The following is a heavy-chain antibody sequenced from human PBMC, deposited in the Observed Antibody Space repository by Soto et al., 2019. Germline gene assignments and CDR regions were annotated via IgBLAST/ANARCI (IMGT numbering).Heavy chain of an antibody. D-gene: IGHD2-2*02. CDR1: GYTFTSYD. CDR2: MNPNSGNT. J-gene: IGHJ6*03. V-gene: IGHV1-8*01. CDR3: ARDSCSSTSCYRPLHYYYYMDV. Sequence: ASVKVSCKASGYTFTSYDINWVRQATGQGLEWMGWMNPNSGNTGYAQKFQGRVTMTRNTSISTAYMELSSLRSEDTAAYYCARDSCSSTSCYRPLHYYYYMDVWGKGTTVTVSS.